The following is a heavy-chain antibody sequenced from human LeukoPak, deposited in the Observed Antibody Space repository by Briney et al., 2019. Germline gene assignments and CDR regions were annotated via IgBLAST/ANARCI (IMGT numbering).Heavy chain of an antibody. V-gene: IGHV4-34*01. CDR3: ARPLGYCSGGSCYSGAFDI. J-gene: IGHJ3*02. CDR1: GGSFSGYY. D-gene: IGHD2-15*01. CDR2: INHSGST. Sequence: KTSETLSLTCAVYGGSFSGYYWSWIRQPPGKGLEWIGEINHSGSTNYNPSLKSRVTISVDTSKNQFSLKLSSVTAADTAVYYCARPLGYCSGGSCYSGAFDIWGQGTMVTVSS.